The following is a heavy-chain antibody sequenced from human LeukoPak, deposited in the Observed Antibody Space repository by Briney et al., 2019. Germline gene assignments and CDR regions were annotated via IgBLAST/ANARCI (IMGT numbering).Heavy chain of an antibody. Sequence: GASVKVSCKASGYTFTNYAMNWVRQAPGQGLEWMGWINTNTGNPTYAQGFTGRFVFSLDTSVSTAYLQISSLKAEDTAVYYCARLSRVAATTYYFDYWGQGTLVTVSS. D-gene: IGHD2-15*01. CDR3: ARLSRVAATTYYFDY. CDR2: INTNTGNP. J-gene: IGHJ4*02. CDR1: GYTFTNYA. V-gene: IGHV7-4-1*02.